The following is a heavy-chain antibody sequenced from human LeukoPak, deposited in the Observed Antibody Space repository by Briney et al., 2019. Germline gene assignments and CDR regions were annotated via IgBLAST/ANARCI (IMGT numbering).Heavy chain of an antibody. J-gene: IGHJ4*02. D-gene: IGHD3-10*01. CDR1: GGSISSSSYY. CDR2: IYYSGST. CDR3: ARQTTSLAGNGGYGSGSFDY. V-gene: IGHV4-39*01. Sequence: SETLSLTCTVSGGSISSSSYYWGWIRQPPGKGLEWIGSIYYSGSTYYNPSLKSRVTISVDTSKNQFPLKLISVTAADTAVYYCARQTTSLAGNGGYGSGSFDYWGQGTLVTVSS.